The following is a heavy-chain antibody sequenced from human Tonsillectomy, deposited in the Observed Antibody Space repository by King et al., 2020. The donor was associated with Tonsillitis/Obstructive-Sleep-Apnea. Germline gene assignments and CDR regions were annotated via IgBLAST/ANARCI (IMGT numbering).Heavy chain of an antibody. CDR3: ASVYLFGAYYYYMDV. V-gene: IGHV4-34*01. CDR2: INHSGST. Sequence: VQLQQWGAGLLKPSETLSLTCAVYGGSFSGYYWSWIRQPPGKGLEWIGEINHSGSTNYNPSLKSRVTISVDTSKNQFSLKLSSLTAADTAVYYCASVYLFGAYYYYMDVWGKGTTVTVSS. J-gene: IGHJ6*03. CDR1: GGSFSGYY. D-gene: IGHD3-3*01.